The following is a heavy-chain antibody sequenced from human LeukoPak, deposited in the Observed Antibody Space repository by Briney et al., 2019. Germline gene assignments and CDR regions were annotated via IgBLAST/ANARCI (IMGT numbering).Heavy chain of an antibody. J-gene: IGHJ5*02. Sequence: GGSLRLSCAASGFTFSSYWMGWVRQAPGKGLEWVANIKQDGSEKYYVDPVKGRFTISRDNAKNSLYLQMNSLRDEDTAVYYCARRTGMTLPGWLRVVDLWGQGTQVTVSS. D-gene: IGHD3-22*01. V-gene: IGHV3-7*03. CDR2: IKQDGSEK. CDR3: ARRTGMTLPGWLRVVDL. CDR1: GFTFSSYW.